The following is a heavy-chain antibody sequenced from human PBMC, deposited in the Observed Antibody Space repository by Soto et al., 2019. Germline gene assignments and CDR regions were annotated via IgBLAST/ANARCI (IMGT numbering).Heavy chain of an antibody. D-gene: IGHD1-26*01. CDR1: GFTFSSYG. CDR2: RWYDGSNK. V-gene: IGHV3-33*01. Sequence: QVQLVESGGGVVQPGRSLRLSCAASGFTFSSYGMHWVRQAPGKGLEWVAVRWYDGSNKYYADSVKGRFTISRDNSKNTLYLQMNSLRAEDTAVYYCAREVEGATGNWFDPWGQGTLVTVSS. J-gene: IGHJ5*02. CDR3: AREVEGATGNWFDP.